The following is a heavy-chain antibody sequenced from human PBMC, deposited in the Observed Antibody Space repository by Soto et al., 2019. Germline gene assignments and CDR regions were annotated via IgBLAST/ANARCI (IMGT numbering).Heavy chain of an antibody. CDR2: IWFDGTTT. J-gene: IGHJ4*02. D-gene: IGHD3-10*01. CDR1: GFSLDTYG. V-gene: IGHV3-33*01. CDR3: ARVGDYSTASYYSGPGDY. Sequence: QVQLVESGGGVFQAGTSLRLSCPVSGFSLDTYGMQCVRQAPGKGLEWVAVIWFDGTTTYYADVVNGRLTISRDSSNGRLYLQMDSLRVEDTAVYYWARVGDYSTASYYSGPGDYWGQGTLGTVSS.